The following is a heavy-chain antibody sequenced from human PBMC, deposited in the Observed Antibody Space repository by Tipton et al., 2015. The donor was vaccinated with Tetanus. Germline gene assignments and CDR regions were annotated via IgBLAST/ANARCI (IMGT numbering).Heavy chain of an antibody. Sequence: LRLSCTVSGGSISSYYWSWIRQPAVKGLEWIGRIYTSESTNYNPSLKSRVTMSVDTSKNQFSLKLSSVTAADTAVYYCARMQRYGMDVWGHGTTVTVSS. J-gene: IGHJ6*02. CDR3: ARMQRYGMDV. D-gene: IGHD6-25*01. CDR1: GGSISSYY. V-gene: IGHV4-4*07. CDR2: IYTSEST.